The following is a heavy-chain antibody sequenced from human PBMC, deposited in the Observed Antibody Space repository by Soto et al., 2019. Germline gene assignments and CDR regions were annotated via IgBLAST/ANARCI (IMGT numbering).Heavy chain of an antibody. D-gene: IGHD5-18*01. V-gene: IGHV3-7*01. CDR1: GFTFSRYW. CDR2: IKQDGTEK. J-gene: IGHJ3*02. Sequence: GSLRLSCAASGFTFSRYWMNWVRQAPGKGLEWVANIKQDGTEKNYVDSVKGRFTISRDNARNPLYLQMDSLRAEDTAVYFCARSDTPMITGMDSFDIWGQGTMVTVSS. CDR3: ARSDTPMITGMDSFDI.